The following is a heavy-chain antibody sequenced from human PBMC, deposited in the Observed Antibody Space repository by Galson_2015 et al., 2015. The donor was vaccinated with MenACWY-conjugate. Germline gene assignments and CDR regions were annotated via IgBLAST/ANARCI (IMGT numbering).Heavy chain of an antibody. J-gene: IGHJ4*02. V-gene: IGHV3-23*01. CDR2: ISGSGGTI. CDR3: AKKFGSSSWFRGFDS. CDR1: GFTFSGYA. D-gene: IGHD6-13*01. Sequence: SLRLSRAASGFTFSGYAMTWVRQAPGKGLEWVSVISGSGGTIYYAESVKGRFTISRDNSKNTLFLEMNSLRAEDTAVYYCAKKFGSSSWFRGFDSWGQGTLVTVSS.